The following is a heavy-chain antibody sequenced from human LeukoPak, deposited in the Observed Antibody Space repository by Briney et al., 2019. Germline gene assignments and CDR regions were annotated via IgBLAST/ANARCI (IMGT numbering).Heavy chain of an antibody. Sequence: PGGSLRLSCAASGFTVSNNYMSWVRQAPGKGLEWVSVISGRSDSTYYADSVKGRFTISRDNSKNTLYLQMNSLRAEDTAVYYCAKSSSWPFDYWGQGTLVTVSS. CDR2: ISGRSDST. D-gene: IGHD6-13*01. CDR3: AKSSSWPFDY. J-gene: IGHJ4*02. CDR1: GFTVSNNY. V-gene: IGHV3-23*01.